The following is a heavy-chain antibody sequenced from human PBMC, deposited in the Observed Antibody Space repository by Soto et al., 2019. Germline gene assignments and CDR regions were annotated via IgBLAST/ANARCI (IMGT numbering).Heavy chain of an antibody. Sequence: SETLSLTCTVSGGSISSYYWSWIRQPPGKGLEWIGSIYYSGSTNYNPSLKSRVTISVDTSKNQFSLKLSSVTAADTAVYYCARPMLDCSGGSCYSGSEYFQHWGQGTLVTVSS. J-gene: IGHJ1*01. V-gene: IGHV4-59*08. D-gene: IGHD2-15*01. CDR2: IYYSGST. CDR3: ARPMLDCSGGSCYSGSEYFQH. CDR1: GGSISSYY.